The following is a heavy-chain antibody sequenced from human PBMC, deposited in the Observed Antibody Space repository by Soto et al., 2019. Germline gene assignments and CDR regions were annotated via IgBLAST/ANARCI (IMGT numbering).Heavy chain of an antibody. D-gene: IGHD5-18*01. Sequence: QVQLVQSGTEVKKPGASVKVSCKTSGYTFTSYGISWVRQAPGQRLEWMGLISPYNGDTIYARKFQGRVIVTADTATSTVHMELRSLRSDDTAVYYCVRDASSGYRGWWDPWGQGTLVTVSS. J-gene: IGHJ5*02. CDR1: GYTFTSYG. V-gene: IGHV1-18*01. CDR2: ISPYNGDT. CDR3: VRDASSGYRGWWDP.